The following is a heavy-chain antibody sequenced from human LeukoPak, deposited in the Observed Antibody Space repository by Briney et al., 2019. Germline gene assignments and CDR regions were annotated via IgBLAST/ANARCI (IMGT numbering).Heavy chain of an antibody. CDR3: AKRGEDYILDAFDI. CDR2: IRYDGSNK. D-gene: IGHD2/OR15-2a*01. V-gene: IGHV3-30*02. Sequence: GGSLRLSCGASGFTFSNYGMLWVRQAPGKGLEWVAFIRYDGSNKLYADSVKGRFAISRDNSKNTLYLQMNSLRAEDTAVYYCAKRGEDYILDAFDIWGQGTMVTVSS. J-gene: IGHJ3*02. CDR1: GFTFSNYG.